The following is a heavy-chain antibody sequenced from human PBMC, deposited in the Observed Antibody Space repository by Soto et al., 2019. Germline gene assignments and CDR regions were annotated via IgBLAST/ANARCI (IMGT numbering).Heavy chain of an antibody. CDR2: IYPGDSDT. D-gene: IGHD6-19*01. Sequence: PGESLKISGKGSGYSFTSYWIGWVRQMPGKGLEWMGIIYPGDSDTRYSPSFQGQVTISADKSISTAYLQWSSLKASDTAMYYCARHSYSSGWYVYYGMDVWGQGTTVTVSS. CDR3: ARHSYSSGWYVYYGMDV. CDR1: GYSFTSYW. V-gene: IGHV5-51*01. J-gene: IGHJ6*02.